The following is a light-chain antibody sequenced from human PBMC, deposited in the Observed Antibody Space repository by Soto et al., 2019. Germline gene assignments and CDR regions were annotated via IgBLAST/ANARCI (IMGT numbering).Light chain of an antibody. CDR3: QQYNNWPQT. V-gene: IGKV3-15*01. Sequence: EIVMTQSPATLSVSPGERATLSCRASQSVSGNLAWYQQKPGQAPRLLIYGASTRATGIPARFSGSGCVTEFNLTISTLQSEDFAVYYGQQYNNWPQTFGQGTKVEIK. CDR1: QSVSGN. J-gene: IGKJ1*01. CDR2: GAS.